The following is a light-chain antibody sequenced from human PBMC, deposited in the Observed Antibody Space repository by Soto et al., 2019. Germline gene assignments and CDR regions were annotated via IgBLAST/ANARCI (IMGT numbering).Light chain of an antibody. Sequence: RLTQSPSSLSASVGDTVTISCRASQDISTYLAWYQQKPGKTPTLLIFGASSLHNGVPPRFAGSGSGSEFTLPIHRLQPDDFATYFCQHYTPNSAPFGQGTRV. J-gene: IGKJ5*01. V-gene: IGKV1-5*01. CDR1: QDISTY. CDR3: QHYTPNSAP. CDR2: GAS.